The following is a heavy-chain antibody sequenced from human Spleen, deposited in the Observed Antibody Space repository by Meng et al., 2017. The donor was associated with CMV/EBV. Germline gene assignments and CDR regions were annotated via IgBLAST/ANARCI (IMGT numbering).Heavy chain of an antibody. V-gene: IGHV4-31*03. D-gene: IGHD1-14*01. CDR3: ARASPGWDYFDY. Sequence: CTVSGGYISSGGSYWSWIRQHTEKGLEWIANIYYSGSTHYNPSLKRRATLSVDTSKNQFSLRLGSVTDADTAVYFCARASPGWDYFDYWGRGTLVTVSS. CDR2: IYYSGST. CDR1: GGYISSGGSY. J-gene: IGHJ4*02.